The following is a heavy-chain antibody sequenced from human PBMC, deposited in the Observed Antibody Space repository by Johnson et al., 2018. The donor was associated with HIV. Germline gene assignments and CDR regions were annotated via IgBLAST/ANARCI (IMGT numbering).Heavy chain of an antibody. Sequence: VQLVESGGGLVQPGGSLRLSCAASGFTFSSYDMHWVRQGTGKGLEWVSAIGTAGDTYYPGSVKGRFTISRENAKNTLYLQMNSLRTEDTAVYYCAKGSGYYAAFDIWGQGTMVTVSS. CDR1: GFTFSSYD. J-gene: IGHJ3*02. CDR2: IGTAGDT. D-gene: IGHD3-22*01. V-gene: IGHV3-13*01. CDR3: AKGSGYYAAFDI.